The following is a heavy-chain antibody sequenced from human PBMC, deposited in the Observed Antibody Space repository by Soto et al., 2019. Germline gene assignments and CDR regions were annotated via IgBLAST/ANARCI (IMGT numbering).Heavy chain of an antibody. Sequence: LRLSCAASGFTFDDYAMRWVRQAPGKGLEWVSGISWNSGSIGYADSVKGRFTISRDNAKNSLYLQMNSLRAEDTALYYCAKLGVDTGFRGAFDIWGQGTMVTVSS. D-gene: IGHD5-18*01. CDR2: ISWNSGSI. V-gene: IGHV3-9*01. CDR3: AKLGVDTGFRGAFDI. CDR1: GFTFDDYA. J-gene: IGHJ3*02.